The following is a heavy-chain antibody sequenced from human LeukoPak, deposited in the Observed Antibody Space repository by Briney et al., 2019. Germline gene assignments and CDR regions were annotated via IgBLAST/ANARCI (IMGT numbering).Heavy chain of an antibody. D-gene: IGHD3-3*01. CDR1: GYTFTGYY. J-gene: IGHJ6*03. CDR3: ARDPPGHPLLRFLEWLPSDYYYYMDV. CDR2: INPNSGGT. Sequence: GASVKVSCKASGYTFTGYYMHWVRQAPGQGLEWMGWINPNSGGTNYAQKFQGRVTMTRDTSISTAYMELSSLRSEDTAVYYCARDPPGHPLLRFLEWLPSDYYYYMDVWGKGTTVTVSS. V-gene: IGHV1-2*02.